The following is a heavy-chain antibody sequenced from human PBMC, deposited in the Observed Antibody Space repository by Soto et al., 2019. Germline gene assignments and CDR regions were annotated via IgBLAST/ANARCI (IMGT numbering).Heavy chain of an antibody. CDR3: AFALTTDFIFDG. CDR1: VFTFLSYS. V-gene: IGHV3-48*02. D-gene: IGHD3-9*01. J-gene: IGHJ4*02. Sequence: VGSLRLSCAASVFTFLSYSLNCVRHAPGKWLEWISYISSSSGTLSYVDSVKGRFTISRDNANNSLFLQMNSLRDEDTAMYYCAFALTTDFIFDGWGQGTIVTVSS. CDR2: ISSSSGTL.